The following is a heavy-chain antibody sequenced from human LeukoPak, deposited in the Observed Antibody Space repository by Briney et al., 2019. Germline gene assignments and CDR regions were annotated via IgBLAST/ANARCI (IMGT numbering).Heavy chain of an antibody. D-gene: IGHD5-24*01. CDR3: ARAPRWLQTQRYFDY. J-gene: IGHJ4*02. Sequence: PSETLSLTCTVSGGSISSSSYYWGWIRQPPGKGLEWIGSIYYSGSTYYNPSLKSRATISVDTSKNQFSLKLSSVTAADTAVYYCARAPRWLQTQRYFDYWGQGTLVTVSS. CDR1: GGSISSSSYY. CDR2: IYYSGST. V-gene: IGHV4-39*07.